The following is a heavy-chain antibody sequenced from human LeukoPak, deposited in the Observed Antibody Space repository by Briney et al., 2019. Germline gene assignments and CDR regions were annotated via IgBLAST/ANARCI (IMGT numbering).Heavy chain of an antibody. CDR2: IKSKTDGGTT. CDR3: TTSDIVVVALGFDY. Sequence: PGGSLRLSCAASGFTFSNAWMSWVRQAPGKGLEGGGRIKSKTDGGTTDYAAPVKGRFTISRDDSKNTLYLQMNSLKPEDTAVYYCTTSDIVVVALGFDYWGQGTLVTVSS. D-gene: IGHD2-2*01. CDR1: GFTFSNAW. V-gene: IGHV3-15*01. J-gene: IGHJ4*02.